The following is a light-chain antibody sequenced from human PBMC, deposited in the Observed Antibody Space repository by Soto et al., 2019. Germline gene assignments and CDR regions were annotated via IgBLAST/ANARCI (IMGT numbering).Light chain of an antibody. CDR2: NTN. V-gene: IGLV8-61*01. CDR1: SGSVSTSFY. CDR3: VLYMGGGIWV. J-gene: IGLJ3*02. Sequence: QTVVTQEPSFSVSPGRTVTLTCGLSSGSVSTSFYPSWYQQTPGQAPRTLIYNTNTRSSGVPDRFSGSILGNKAALTITGAHADDESDYYCVLYMGGGIWVFGGGTKLTVL.